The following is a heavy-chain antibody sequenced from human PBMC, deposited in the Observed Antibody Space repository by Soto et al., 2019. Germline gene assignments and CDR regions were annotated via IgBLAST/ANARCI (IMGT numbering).Heavy chain of an antibody. CDR1: GFTFSSYD. Sequence: EVQLVEPGGGLVQPGGSLRLSCAASGFTFSSYDMHWVRQGIRQGLEWVSAIGTGGDTHYPGSVKGRLTISRENAKNSLYLQMNDLRAGDTAVYYCARDGGNGWFDTWGQGTLVTVST. D-gene: IGHD2-15*01. V-gene: IGHV3-13*01. CDR2: IGTGGDT. CDR3: ARDGGNGWFDT. J-gene: IGHJ5*02.